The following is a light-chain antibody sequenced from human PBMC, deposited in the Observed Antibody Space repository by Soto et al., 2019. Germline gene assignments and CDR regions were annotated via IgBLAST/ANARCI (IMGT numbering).Light chain of an antibody. J-gene: IGLJ2*01. V-gene: IGLV2-8*01. CDR1: SSDVGGYNY. CDR2: EVS. Sequence: QSALTQPPSASGSPGQSVTISCTGTSSDVGGYNYVSWYQQHPGKAPKLMIYEVSKRPSGVPDRFSGSKSGYTASLTVSGLQAEDEADYYCSSYADSNIVVFGGGTKVTVL. CDR3: SSYADSNIVV.